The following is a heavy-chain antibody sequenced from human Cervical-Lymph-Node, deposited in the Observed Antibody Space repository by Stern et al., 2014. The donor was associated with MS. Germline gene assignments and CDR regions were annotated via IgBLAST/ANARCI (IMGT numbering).Heavy chain of an antibody. CDR2: ISFDGSNK. CDR1: GFTFIKYG. CDR3: AKAPNYYDSSRNHCDY. V-gene: IGHV3-30*18. D-gene: IGHD3-22*01. Sequence: VQLVESGGGVVQPGRSLRLSCAASGFTFIKYGMHWVRQAPGKGLEWVAVISFDGSNKYYVDSVKGRFTISRDNSKNTLYLQMDSLRAEDTAVYYCAKAPNYYDSSRNHCDYWGQGTLVTVSS. J-gene: IGHJ4*02.